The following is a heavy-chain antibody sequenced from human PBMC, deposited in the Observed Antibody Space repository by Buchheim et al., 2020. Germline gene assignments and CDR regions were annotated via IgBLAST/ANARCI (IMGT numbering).Heavy chain of an antibody. V-gene: IGHV3-30-3*01. CDR3: AREEGIAAAGTGGLLD. J-gene: IGHJ4*02. Sequence: QVQLVESGGGVVQPGRSLRLSCAASGFTFSSYAMHWVRQAPGKGLEWVAVISYDGSNKYYADSVKGRFTISRDNSKNTLYLQMNSLRAEDTAVYYCAREEGIAAAGTGGLLDWGQGTL. CDR1: GFTFSSYA. D-gene: IGHD6-13*01. CDR2: ISYDGSNK.